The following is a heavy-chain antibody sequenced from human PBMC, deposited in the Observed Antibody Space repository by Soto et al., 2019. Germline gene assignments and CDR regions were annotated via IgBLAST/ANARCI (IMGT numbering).Heavy chain of an antibody. Sequence: QVQLQEAGPGLVRPSQTLSLTCTVAGGSMSENGYYWSWLRQSPGQGLQWIGYSYDTWTTSYSPSLKSRVTMSADTSRNQFSLKLTSVTAADTALYFCARGIVRGGFDIWGQGTLVTVSS. V-gene: IGHV4-30-4*01. CDR2: SYDTWTT. J-gene: IGHJ3*02. CDR3: ARGIVRGGFDI. CDR1: GGSMSENGYY. D-gene: IGHD2-15*01.